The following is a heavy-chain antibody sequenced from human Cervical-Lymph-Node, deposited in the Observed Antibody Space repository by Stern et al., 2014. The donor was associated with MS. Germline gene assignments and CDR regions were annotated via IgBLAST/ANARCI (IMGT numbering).Heavy chain of an antibody. CDR1: GFSLSTSGVG. CDR2: IYWDDDK. J-gene: IGHJ4*02. D-gene: IGHD1-1*01. Sequence: QVTLKESGPTLVKPTQTLTLTCTFSGFSLSTSGVGVGWIRQPPGKALEWLALIYWDDDKRYSPSLESRLTITKDTSKNLVFLTMTNMGPVDTATYYCAHLTTATALDYWGQGTLVTVSS. V-gene: IGHV2-5*02. CDR3: AHLTTATALDY.